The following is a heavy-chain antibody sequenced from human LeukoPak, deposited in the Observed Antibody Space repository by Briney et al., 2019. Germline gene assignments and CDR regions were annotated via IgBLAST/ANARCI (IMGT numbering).Heavy chain of an antibody. CDR2: ISYDGSNK. D-gene: IGHD1-20*01. Sequence: GGSLRLSWAAPGFTFSSYAMHWVRQAPGKGLGWVAVISYDGSNKYYADSVKGRFTISRDNSKNTLYLQMNSLRAEDTAVYYCARDLPPLTGAGAGFDYWGRGTLVTVSS. CDR1: GFTFSSYA. V-gene: IGHV3-30-3*01. J-gene: IGHJ4*02. CDR3: ARDLPPLTGAGAGFDY.